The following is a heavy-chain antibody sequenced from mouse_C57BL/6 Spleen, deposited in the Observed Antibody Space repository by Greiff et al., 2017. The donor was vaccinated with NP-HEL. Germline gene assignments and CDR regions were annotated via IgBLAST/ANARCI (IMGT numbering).Heavy chain of an antibody. D-gene: IGHD1-1*01. CDR3: ARSTDYGSSPWFAY. CDR1: GYAFSSSW. J-gene: IGHJ3*01. CDR2: IYPGDGDT. Sequence: QVQLKQSGPELVKPGASVKISCKASGYAFSSSWMNWVKQRPGKGLEWIGRIYPGDGDTNYNGKFKGKATLTADKSSSTAYMQLSSLTSEYSAVYFCARSTDYGSSPWFAYWGQGTLVTVSA. V-gene: IGHV1-82*01.